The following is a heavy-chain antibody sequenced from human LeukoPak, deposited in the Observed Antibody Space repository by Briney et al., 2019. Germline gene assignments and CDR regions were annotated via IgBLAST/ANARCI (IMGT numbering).Heavy chain of an antibody. CDR3: ARGGHFSNHPPDY. J-gene: IGHJ4*02. Sequence: GASVKVSCKASGYTFIDYYMHWVRQAPGQGLEWMGWINPNSGGTKFAQRFQGRVTMTRDTSISTTYMDLSGLTSDDSAVYYCARGGHFSNHPPDYWGQGTLVTVSS. CDR1: GYTFIDYY. V-gene: IGHV1-2*02. D-gene: IGHD4-11*01. CDR2: INPNSGGT.